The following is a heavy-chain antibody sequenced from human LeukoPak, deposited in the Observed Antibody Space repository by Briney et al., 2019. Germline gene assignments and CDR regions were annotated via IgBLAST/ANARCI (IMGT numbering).Heavy chain of an antibody. D-gene: IGHD3-22*01. J-gene: IGHJ4*02. CDR1: GGSISSYY. Sequence: SETLSLTCTVSGGSISSYYCSWIRQPPGKGLEWIGYIYYSGSTNYNPSLKSRVTISVDTSKNQFSLKLSSVTAADTAVYYCARGGGYYDSSGLLDYWGQGTLVTVSS. V-gene: IGHV4-59*01. CDR3: ARGGGYYDSSGLLDY. CDR2: IYYSGST.